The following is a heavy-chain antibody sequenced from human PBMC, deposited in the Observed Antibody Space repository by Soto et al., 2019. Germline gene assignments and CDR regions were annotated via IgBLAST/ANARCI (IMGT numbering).Heavy chain of an antibody. CDR2: ISYDGSNK. D-gene: IGHD3-10*01. Sequence: QVQLVESGGGVVQPGRSLRLSCAASGFTFSSYAMHWVRQAPGKGLEWVAVISYDGSNKYYADSVKGRFTISRDNSKNTLYLQMNSLRAEDTAVYYCARELRGRKPFDYWGQGTLVTVSS. J-gene: IGHJ4*02. V-gene: IGHV3-30-3*01. CDR1: GFTFSSYA. CDR3: ARELRGRKPFDY.